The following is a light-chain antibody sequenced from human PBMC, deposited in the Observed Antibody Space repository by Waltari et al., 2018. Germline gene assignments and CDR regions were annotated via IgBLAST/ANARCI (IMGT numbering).Light chain of an antibody. CDR2: DVN. V-gene: IGLV2-11*01. J-gene: IGLJ2*01. Sequence: QSALTQPRSVSGSPGQSVTISCTGTSSDVGGYNYVSWYQQHPGKAPKFMIYDVNKRPSGVPALFSGSKSCTPASLTSSGLQAEEEADYYCCSYAGSYTFGFGGGTKLTVL. CDR1: SSDVGGYNY. CDR3: CSYAGSYTFG.